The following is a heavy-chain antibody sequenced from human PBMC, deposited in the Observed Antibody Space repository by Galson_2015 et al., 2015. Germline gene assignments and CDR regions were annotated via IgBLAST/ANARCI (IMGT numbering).Heavy chain of an antibody. Sequence: QSGAEVKKPGESLKISCKGSGYSFTSYWIGWVRQMPGKGLEWMGIIYPGDSDTRYSPSFQDQVTISADKSISTAYLQWSSLKASDTAMYYCARHRRNSGYDYGTPDLDYWGQGTLVTVSS. V-gene: IGHV5-51*01. D-gene: IGHD5-12*01. CDR2: IYPGDSDT. J-gene: IGHJ4*02. CDR1: GYSFTSYW. CDR3: ARHRRNSGYDYGTPDLDY.